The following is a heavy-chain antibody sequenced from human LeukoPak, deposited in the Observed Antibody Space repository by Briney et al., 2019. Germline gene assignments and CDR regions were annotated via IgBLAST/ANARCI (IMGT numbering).Heavy chain of an antibody. J-gene: IGHJ4*02. CDR2: MSGRGDTS. D-gene: IGHD6-19*01. V-gene: IGHV3-23*01. CDR1: GFTFGTHA. CDR3: AKLAGIRGWFVYYFDY. Sequence: GGSLRLSCAASGFTFGTHAMTWVRQAPGKGLEWDSDMSGRGDTSYYADSVKGRFTISRDNSKNTLFLQTNSLRAEDTAVYYCAKLAGIRGWFVYYFDYWGQGTLVTVS.